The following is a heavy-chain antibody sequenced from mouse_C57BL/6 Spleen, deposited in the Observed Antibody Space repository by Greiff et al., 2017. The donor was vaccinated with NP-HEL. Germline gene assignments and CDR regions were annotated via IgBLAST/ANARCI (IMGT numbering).Heavy chain of an antibody. D-gene: IGHD2-10*02. Sequence: VQLQQSGAELVRPGASVKLSCKASGYTFTDYYINWVKQRPGQGLEWIARIYPGSGNTYYNEKFKGKATLTAEKSSSTAYMQLSSLTSEDSAVYFCAREEGMVYFDYWGQGTTLTVSS. CDR1: GYTFTDYY. CDR3: AREEGMVYFDY. J-gene: IGHJ2*01. V-gene: IGHV1-76*01. CDR2: IYPGSGNT.